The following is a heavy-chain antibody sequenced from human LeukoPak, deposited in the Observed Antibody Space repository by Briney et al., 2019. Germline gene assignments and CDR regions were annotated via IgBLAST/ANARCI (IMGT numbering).Heavy chain of an antibody. V-gene: IGHV7-4-1*02. J-gene: IGHJ4*02. Sequence: ASVKVSCKASGYTFTSYAMNWVRQAPGQGLEWMGWINTNTGNPTYAQGFTGRSVFSLDTSVSTAYLQISSLKAEDTAVYYCHAVDTAMIFDYWGQGTLVTVSS. D-gene: IGHD5-18*01. CDR2: INTNTGNP. CDR1: GYTFTSYA. CDR3: HAVDTAMIFDY.